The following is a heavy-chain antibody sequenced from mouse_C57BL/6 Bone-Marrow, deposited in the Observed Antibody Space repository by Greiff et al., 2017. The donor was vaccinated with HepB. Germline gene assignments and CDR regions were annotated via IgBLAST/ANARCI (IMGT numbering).Heavy chain of an antibody. D-gene: IGHD1-1*01. Sequence: EVKLVESEGGLVQPGSSMKLSCTASGFTFSDYYMAWVRQVPEKGLEWVANINYDGSSTYYLDSLKSRFIISRDNAKNILYLQMSSLKSEDTATYYCAREIYYGSSYDFDYWGQGTTLTVSS. V-gene: IGHV5-16*01. CDR3: AREIYYGSSYDFDY. CDR1: GFTFSDYY. J-gene: IGHJ2*01. CDR2: INYDGSST.